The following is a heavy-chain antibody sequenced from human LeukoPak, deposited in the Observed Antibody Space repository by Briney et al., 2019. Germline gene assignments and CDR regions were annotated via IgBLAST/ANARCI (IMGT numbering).Heavy chain of an antibody. CDR1: GFTFSSYW. Sequence: GGSLRLSCAASGFTFSSYWMSWARQAPGKGLEWVAIIKQDGSEKYYLDSVKGRFTISRDNAENSLYLQMNSLRAEDTAVYYCARDTSSIVGPRFDYWGQGILVTVSS. J-gene: IGHJ4*02. CDR2: IKQDGSEK. D-gene: IGHD1-26*01. CDR3: ARDTSSIVGPRFDY. V-gene: IGHV3-7*01.